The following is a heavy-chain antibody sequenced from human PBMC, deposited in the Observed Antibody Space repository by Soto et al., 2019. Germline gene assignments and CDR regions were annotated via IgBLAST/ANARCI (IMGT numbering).Heavy chain of an antibody. V-gene: IGHV4-61*01. CDR2: IYHDGSS. CDR1: GGSVSSDSYY. J-gene: IGHJ6*02. Sequence: SETLSLTCTVSGGSVSSDSYYWSWIRQPPGKGLEWIGYIYHDGSSYYNSSLQSRATISVDTSKNRISLDLRSVTAADTAIYYCARHGHVRERPFYYYGMDVWGQGTTVTVSS. D-gene: IGHD1-1*01. CDR3: ARHGHVRERPFYYYGMDV.